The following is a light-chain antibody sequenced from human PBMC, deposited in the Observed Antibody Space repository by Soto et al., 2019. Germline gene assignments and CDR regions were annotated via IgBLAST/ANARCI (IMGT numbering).Light chain of an antibody. CDR1: PNDVATYNL. CDR3: CSYAGGNTFV. CDR2: EVI. V-gene: IGLV2-23*02. J-gene: IGLJ2*01. Sequence: QSALTQPASVSGSPGQSITISCTGTPNDVATYNLVSWHQHHPGKAPKVIIYEVIKRPSGVSDRFSGSKSGNTASLTISGLQAEDEAFYFCCSYAGGNTFVFGGGTKLTVL.